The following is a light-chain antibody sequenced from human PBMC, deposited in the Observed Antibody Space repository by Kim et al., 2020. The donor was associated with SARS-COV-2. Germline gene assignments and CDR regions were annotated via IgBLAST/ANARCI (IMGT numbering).Light chain of an antibody. CDR2: QDS. J-gene: IGLJ2*01. CDR3: QAWDSSMVV. Sequence: VSPGQTASITCSGDKLGDKYACWYQQKPGQSPVLVIYQDSKRPSGIPERFSGSNSGNTATLTISGTQAMDEADYYCQAWDSSMVVFGGGTQLTVL. CDR1: KLGDKY. V-gene: IGLV3-1*01.